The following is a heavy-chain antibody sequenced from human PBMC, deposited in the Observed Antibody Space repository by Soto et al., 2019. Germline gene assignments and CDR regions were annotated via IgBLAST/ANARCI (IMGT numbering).Heavy chain of an antibody. CDR3: ARRIYGSGYYDY. D-gene: IGHD3-10*01. J-gene: IGHJ4*02. Sequence: SETLSLTCTVSGGSISSSSYYWGWIRQPPGKGLEWIGNIYYSGGTYYNPSLNSRVTISVDKSKNHFSLKLSSVTAADTAVYYCARRIYGSGYYDYWGQGTLVTVSS. CDR1: GGSISSSSYY. V-gene: IGHV4-39*02. CDR2: IYYSGGT.